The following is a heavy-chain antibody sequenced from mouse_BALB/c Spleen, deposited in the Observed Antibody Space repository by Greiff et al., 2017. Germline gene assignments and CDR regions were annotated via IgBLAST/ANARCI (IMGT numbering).Heavy chain of an antibody. D-gene: IGHD1-1*01. CDR1: GFTFSNYW. V-gene: IGHV6-6*02. CDR3: TRAGTYFDY. Sequence: EVKLEESGGGLVQPGGSMKLSCVASGFTFSNYWMNWVRQSPEKGLEWVAEIRLKSNNYATHYAESVKGRFTISRDDSKSSVYLQMNNLRAEDTGIYYCTRAGTYFDYWGQGTTLTVSS. CDR2: IRLKSNNYAT. J-gene: IGHJ2*01.